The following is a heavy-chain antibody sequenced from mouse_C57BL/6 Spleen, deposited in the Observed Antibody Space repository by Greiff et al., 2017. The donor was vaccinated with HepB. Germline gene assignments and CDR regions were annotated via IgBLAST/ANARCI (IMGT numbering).Heavy chain of an antibody. CDR2: IDPSDSYT. V-gene: IGHV1-69*01. Sequence: VQLQQPGAELVMPGASVKLFCKASGYTFTSYWMHWVKQRPGQGLEWIGEIDPSDSYTNYNQKFKGKSTLTVDKSSSTAYMQLSSLTSEDSAVYYCARRGLGRADYWGQGTSLTVSS. D-gene: IGHD4-1*01. CDR3: ARRGLGRADY. J-gene: IGHJ2*02. CDR1: GYTFTSYW.